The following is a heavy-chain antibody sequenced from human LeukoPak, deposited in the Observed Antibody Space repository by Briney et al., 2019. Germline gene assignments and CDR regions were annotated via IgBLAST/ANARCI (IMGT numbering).Heavy chain of an antibody. D-gene: IGHD6-19*01. CDR1: GYTFTSYD. J-gene: IGHJ6*02. CDR2: MNPNSGNT. CDR3: AASGSGWYDGDYYYGMDV. V-gene: IGHV1-8*01. Sequence: ASVKVSCKASGYTFTSYDINWARQATGQGLEWMGWMNPNSGNTGYAQKFQGRVTMTRNTSISTAYMELSSLRSEDTAVYYCAASGSGWYDGDYYYGMDVWGQGTTVTVSS.